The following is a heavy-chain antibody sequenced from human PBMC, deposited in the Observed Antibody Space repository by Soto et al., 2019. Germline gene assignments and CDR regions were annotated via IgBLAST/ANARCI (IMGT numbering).Heavy chain of an antibody. V-gene: IGHV3-23*01. J-gene: IGHJ4*02. CDR1: GFTFSSYA. Sequence: PGGSLRLSCAASGFTFSSYAMNWVRQAPGKGLEWVSTISGRGGSTYYADSVKGRFTISRDNSKNTLYLQMNSLRAEDTAVYYCAREVTTEYYFDYWGQGTPVTV. D-gene: IGHD4-17*01. CDR3: AREVTTEYYFDY. CDR2: ISGRGGST.